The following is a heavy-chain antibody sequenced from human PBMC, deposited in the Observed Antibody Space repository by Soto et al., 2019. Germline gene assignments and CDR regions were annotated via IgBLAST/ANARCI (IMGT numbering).Heavy chain of an antibody. Sequence: WGSLRISCVASGFTFSINAMSWVRQAPGKGLEWVSGISGSGGSTYYADSVKGRFTISIDNSKNMLYLQMNNLRAEDTAVYYCAKAQGGSYFDYWGQGTLVTVSS. D-gene: IGHD2-15*01. V-gene: IGHV3-23*01. J-gene: IGHJ4*02. CDR3: AKAQGGSYFDY. CDR2: ISGSGGST. CDR1: GFTFSINA.